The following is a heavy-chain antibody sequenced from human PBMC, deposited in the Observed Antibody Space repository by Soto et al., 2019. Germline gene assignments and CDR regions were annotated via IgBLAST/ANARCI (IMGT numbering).Heavy chain of an antibody. CDR2: INPNSGGT. D-gene: IGHD5-18*01. CDR3: ARDSDTAMIGFDY. Sequence: GASAKVSCKASGYTFTGYYMHWVRQAPGQGLEWMGWINPNSGGTNYAQKFQGWVTMTRDTSISTAYMELSRLRSDDTAVYYCARDSDTAMIGFDYWGQGTLVTVSS. CDR1: GYTFTGYY. J-gene: IGHJ4*02. V-gene: IGHV1-2*04.